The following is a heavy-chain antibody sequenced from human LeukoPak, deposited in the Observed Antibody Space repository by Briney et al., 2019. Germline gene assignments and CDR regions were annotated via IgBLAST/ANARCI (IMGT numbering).Heavy chain of an antibody. V-gene: IGHV3-21*01. Sequence: PGGSLRLSCAASGFTFSSYSMNWVRQAPGKGLEWVSSISSSSSYIYYADSVKGRFTISRDNAKNSLYLQMNSLRAEDTAVYYCARADYGDYHWFDPWGQGTLVTVSS. CDR1: GFTFSSYS. J-gene: IGHJ5*02. CDR2: ISSSSSYI. D-gene: IGHD4-17*01. CDR3: ARADYGDYHWFDP.